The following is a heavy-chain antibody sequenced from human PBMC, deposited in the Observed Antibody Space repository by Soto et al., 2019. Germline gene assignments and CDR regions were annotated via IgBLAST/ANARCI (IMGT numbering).Heavy chain of an antibody. Sequence: QPGGSLRLSCAVSGFNVMSYWMSWVRQAPGKGLEWVASVKDDGREFYYLHCVRGRFSISRDSAGNASPLTINYLSAKDTGVYFFPRDIGFDYVNWGQGIPVTVSS. V-gene: IGHV3-7*01. CDR1: GFNVMSYW. CDR3: PRDIGFDYVN. D-gene: IGHD3-16*01. CDR2: VKDDGREF. J-gene: IGHJ4*02.